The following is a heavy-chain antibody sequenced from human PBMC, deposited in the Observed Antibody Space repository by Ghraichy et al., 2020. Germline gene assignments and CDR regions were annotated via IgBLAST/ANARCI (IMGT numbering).Heavy chain of an antibody. CDR1: GFTFSSYA. CDR2: ISGSGGST. Sequence: GESLNISCAASGFTFSSYAMSWVSQAPGKGLEWVSAISGSGGSTYYADSVKGRFTISRDNSKNTLYLQMNSLRAEDTAVYYCAKLYAWDYWGQGTLVTVSS. CDR3: AKLYAWDY. J-gene: IGHJ4*02. V-gene: IGHV3-23*01. D-gene: IGHD2-8*01.